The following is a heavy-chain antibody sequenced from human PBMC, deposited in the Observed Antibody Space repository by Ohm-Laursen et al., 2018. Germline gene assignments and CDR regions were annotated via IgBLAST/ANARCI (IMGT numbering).Heavy chain of an antibody. Sequence: TLSLTCTVSGGSVSSGSYYWSWIRQPPGKGLEWIGYIYYSGSTNYNPSLESRVTISVDTSKNHFSLKLTSVTAADTAVYYCARDGGGRSLVDYWGQGTLVTVSS. D-gene: IGHD2-21*01. CDR1: GGSVSSGSYY. CDR3: ARDGGGRSLVDY. J-gene: IGHJ4*02. CDR2: IYYSGST. V-gene: IGHV4-61*03.